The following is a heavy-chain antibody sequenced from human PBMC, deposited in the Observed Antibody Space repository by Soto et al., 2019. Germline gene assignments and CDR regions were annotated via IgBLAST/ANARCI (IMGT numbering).Heavy chain of an antibody. CDR1: GYTFTSYG. D-gene: IGHD3-9*01. J-gene: IGHJ4*02. Sequence: QVQLVQSGAEVKKPGASVKVSCKASGYTFTSYGISWVRQAPGQGLEWMGWISGYNGNTNYAQKLQGSVTMTTDTSTSTAYKEPRSLRSDDTAVYYCARTGVTYYDIATGYLPLAYYWGQGPLVTVSS. CDR3: ARTGVTYYDIATGYLPLAYY. V-gene: IGHV1-18*01. CDR2: ISGYNGNT.